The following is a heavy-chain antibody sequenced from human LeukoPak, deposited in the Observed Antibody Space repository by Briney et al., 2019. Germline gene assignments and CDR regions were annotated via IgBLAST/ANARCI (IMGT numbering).Heavy chain of an antibody. J-gene: IGHJ6*03. D-gene: IGHD3-16*02. CDR2: INGSGVTT. CDR1: GFTFSNHA. Sequence: GGSLRLPCAASGFTFSNHAMSWVRQAPGKGLEWVSGINGSGVTTYYADSVNGRFTISRDNSKKTLYLHMNSLRVEDTAIYYCAKDPLYHYYMDVWGRGTSVTVSS. V-gene: IGHV3-23*01. CDR3: AKDPLYHYYMDV.